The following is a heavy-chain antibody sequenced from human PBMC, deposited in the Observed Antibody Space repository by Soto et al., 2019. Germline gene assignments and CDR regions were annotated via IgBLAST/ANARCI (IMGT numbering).Heavy chain of an antibody. J-gene: IGHJ5*02. CDR3: ATVRSGYYDSSGYYPRGRFDP. CDR2: MNPNSGNT. D-gene: IGHD3-22*01. Sequence: AASVKVSCKASGYTFTSYDINWVRQATGQGLEWMGWMNPNSGNTGYAQKFQGRVTMTRNTSISTAYMELSSLRSEDTAVYYCATVRSGYYDSSGYYPRGRFDPWGQGILVTVSS. CDR1: GYTFTSYD. V-gene: IGHV1-8*01.